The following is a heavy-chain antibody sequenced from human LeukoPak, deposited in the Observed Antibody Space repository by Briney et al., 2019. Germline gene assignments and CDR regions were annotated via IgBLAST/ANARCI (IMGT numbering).Heavy chain of an antibody. CDR3: ARDHRGYSYGLFDN. J-gene: IGHJ4*02. V-gene: IGHV4-59*01. CDR1: GGSMSSYY. D-gene: IGHD5-18*01. CDR2: IYYSGST. Sequence: SETLSLTCTVSGGSMSSYYWSWIRQPPGKGLEWIGSIYYSGSTNYNPSLKSRVTISVDTSKNQFSLRLSSVTAADTAGYYCARDHRGYSYGLFDNWGQGTLVTVSS.